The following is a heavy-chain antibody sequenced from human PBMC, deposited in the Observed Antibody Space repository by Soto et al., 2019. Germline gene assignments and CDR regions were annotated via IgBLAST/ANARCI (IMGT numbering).Heavy chain of an antibody. V-gene: IGHV4-30-4*02. CDR1: GGSISSGDYY. Sequence: PSETLSLTCTVSGGSISSGDYYWSWIRQPPGKGLEWIGYIYYSGSTYYNPSLKSRVTISVDTSKNQFSLKLSSVTAADTAVYYCARNLRDIVVVPAAHPLYYYGMDVWGQGTTVTVSS. CDR3: ARNLRDIVVVPAAHPLYYYGMDV. D-gene: IGHD2-2*01. J-gene: IGHJ6*02. CDR2: IYYSGST.